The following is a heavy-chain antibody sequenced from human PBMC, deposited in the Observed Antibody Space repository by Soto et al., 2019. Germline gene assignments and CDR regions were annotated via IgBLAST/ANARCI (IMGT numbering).Heavy chain of an antibody. CDR2: IGGSGDNT. V-gene: IGHV3-23*01. D-gene: IGHD3-10*01. Sequence: EVQLLESGGGLGQPGGSLRLSCTASGFPFSNFAMSWVRQAPGKGLEWVSTIGGSGDNTYYADPVKGRFTISRDKSKSTVFLQLNRLGAEDTAVYYCAMGFEFGELSYWGQGTPVTVSS. CDR3: AMGFEFGELSY. CDR1: GFPFSNFA. J-gene: IGHJ4*02.